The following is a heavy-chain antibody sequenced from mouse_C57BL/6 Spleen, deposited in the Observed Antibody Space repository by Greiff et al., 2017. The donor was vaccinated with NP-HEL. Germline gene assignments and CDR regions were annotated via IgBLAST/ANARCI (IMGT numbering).Heavy chain of an antibody. V-gene: IGHV10-1*01. CDR1: GFSFNTYA. CDR3: VREAITTVVAYFSYWYFDV. J-gene: IGHJ1*03. D-gene: IGHD1-1*01. Sequence: GGGLVQPKGSLKLSCAASGFSFNTYAMNWVRQAPGKGLEWVARIRSKSNNYATYYADSVKDRFTISRDDSESMLYLQMNNLKTEDTAMYYCVREAITTVVAYFSYWYFDVWGTGTTVTVSS. CDR2: IRSKSNNYAT.